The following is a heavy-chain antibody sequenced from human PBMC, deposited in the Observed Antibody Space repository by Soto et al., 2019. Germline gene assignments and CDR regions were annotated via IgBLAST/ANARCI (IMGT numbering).Heavy chain of an antibody. CDR1: GGSISSYY. V-gene: IGHV4-4*07. CDR3: ARGRSYYDFWSGYYTGVWFDP. Sequence: LSLTCTVSGGSISSYYWSWIRQPAGKGLEWIGRIYTSGSTNYNPSLKSRVTMSVDTSKNQFSLKLSSVTAADTAVYYCARGRSYYDFWSGYYTGVWFDPWGQSTLVPVSS. CDR2: IYTSGST. D-gene: IGHD3-3*01. J-gene: IGHJ5*02.